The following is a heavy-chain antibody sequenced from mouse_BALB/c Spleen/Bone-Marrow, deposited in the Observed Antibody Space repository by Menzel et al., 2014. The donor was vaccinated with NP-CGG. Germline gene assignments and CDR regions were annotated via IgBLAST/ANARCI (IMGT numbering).Heavy chain of an antibody. Sequence: VKLVESGTEVVRPGASVKLSCKASGYSFTTYWMNWVKQRPGQGLEWIGMIHPSDSETRLNQKFKDKATLTVDKSSSTAYMQLNSPTSVDSAVYYCAREKVYYGISWFAYWGQGTLVTVSA. J-gene: IGHJ3*01. CDR1: GYSFTTYW. V-gene: IGHV1-61*01. CDR3: AREKVYYGISWFAY. D-gene: IGHD2-1*01. CDR2: IHPSDSET.